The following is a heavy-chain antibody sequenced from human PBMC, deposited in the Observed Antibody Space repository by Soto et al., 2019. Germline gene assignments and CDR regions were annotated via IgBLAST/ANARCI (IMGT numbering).Heavy chain of an antibody. D-gene: IGHD3-22*01. CDR1: GFSLSTSGMG. V-gene: IGHV2-5*01. Sequence: QITLKESGPTLVKPTQTLTLTCTFSGFSLSTSGMGVGWIRQPPGKALEWLALIYWNDDKRYSPSLKRRLTITKDTSKNQVVLTMTNMDPVDTATYFCAHTRSTMIERAFDYWGQGTLVTVSS. CDR2: IYWNDDK. CDR3: AHTRSTMIERAFDY. J-gene: IGHJ4*02.